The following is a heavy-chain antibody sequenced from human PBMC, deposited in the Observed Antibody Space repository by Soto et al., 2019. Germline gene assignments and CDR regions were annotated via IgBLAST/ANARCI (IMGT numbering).Heavy chain of an antibody. CDR3: ARDYSGWFDP. CDR1: RVAFASCA. CDR2: ISAYNGNT. D-gene: IGHD2-15*01. Sequence: ASVELCSKSSRVAFASCARRWARQAPGQGLEWMGWISAYNGNTNYAQKLQGRVTMTTDTSTSTAYMELRSLRSDDTAVYYCARDYSGWFDPWGQGTLVTVSS. J-gene: IGHJ5*02. V-gene: IGHV1-18*01.